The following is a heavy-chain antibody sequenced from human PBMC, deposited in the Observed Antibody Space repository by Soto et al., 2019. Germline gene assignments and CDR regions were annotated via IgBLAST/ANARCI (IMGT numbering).Heavy chain of an antibody. CDR3: ARDTGTYPYYFDY. Sequence: QVQLQESGPGLVKPSQTLSLTCTVSGGSISSGENFWNWIRQSPGKGLEWIGYIHHSGSTYYNPSRQNRLSISVDTSQNQISLKLNSVTAADTAVYYCARDTGTYPYYFDYWGQGTLVTVSS. D-gene: IGHD1-26*01. J-gene: IGHJ4*02. CDR2: IHHSGST. V-gene: IGHV4-30-4*01. CDR1: GGSISSGENF.